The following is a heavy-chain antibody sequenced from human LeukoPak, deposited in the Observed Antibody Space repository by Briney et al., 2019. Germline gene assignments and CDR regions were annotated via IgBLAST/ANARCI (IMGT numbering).Heavy chain of an antibody. J-gene: IGHJ4*02. V-gene: IGHV1-2*04. D-gene: IGHD3-3*01. CDR1: GYTFTGYY. Sequence: GASVKVSCKASGYTFTGYYMHWVRQAPGQGLEWMGWINPNSGGTNYAQKFQGWVTMTRDTSISTAYMELSRLRSDDTAVYYCARGTIFGFYYFDYWGQGTLVTVSS. CDR3: ARGTIFGFYYFDY. CDR2: INPNSGGT.